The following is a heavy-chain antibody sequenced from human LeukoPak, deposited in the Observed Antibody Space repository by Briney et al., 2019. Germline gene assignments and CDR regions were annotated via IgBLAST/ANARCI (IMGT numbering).Heavy chain of an antibody. J-gene: IGHJ5*02. Sequence: ASVKVSCKASGYTFTSYYMHWVRQAPGQGLEWMGIINPSGGSTSYAQKFQGRVTMTRDMSTSTVYMELSSLRSEDTAVYYCARWGTSTRGYSGGRFDPWGQGTLVTVSS. CDR3: ARWGTSTRGYSGGRFDP. V-gene: IGHV1-46*01. CDR1: GYTFTSYY. CDR2: INPSGGST. D-gene: IGHD5-12*01.